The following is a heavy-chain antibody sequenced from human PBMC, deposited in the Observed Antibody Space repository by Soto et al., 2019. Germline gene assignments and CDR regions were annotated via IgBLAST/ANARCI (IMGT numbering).Heavy chain of an antibody. CDR2: VSPYNGNA. CDR3: ARAIATISAAPAY. CDR1: GYTFCNYA. V-gene: IGHV1-18*04. D-gene: IGHD2-21*01. J-gene: IGHJ4*02. Sequence: ASVKVSCMTSGYTFCNYAISWVRQAPGQGLEWMGWVSPYNGNASYTEKFQGRVSMTPDTTTTTSYMDLTSLTSDGTTINYCARAIATISAAPAYWGQGTLVTVSS.